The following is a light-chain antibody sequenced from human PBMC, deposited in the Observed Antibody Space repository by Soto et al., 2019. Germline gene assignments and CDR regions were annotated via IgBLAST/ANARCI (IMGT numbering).Light chain of an antibody. CDR3: QQRSNWPIT. V-gene: IGKV3-11*01. J-gene: IGKJ5*01. CDR2: DAS. CDR1: QSVSSY. Sequence: EFFFALSPTPPSFSPRERATPSCRASQSVSSYLAWYQQKPGQAPRLLIYDASNRATGIPARFSGSGSGTDFTLTISSLEPEDFAVYYCQQRSNWPITFGQGTRLEIK.